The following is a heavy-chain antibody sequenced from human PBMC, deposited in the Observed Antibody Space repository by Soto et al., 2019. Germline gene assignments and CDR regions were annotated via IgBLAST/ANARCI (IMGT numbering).Heavy chain of an antibody. CDR3: ARVWADILTGTWYFDY. D-gene: IGHD3-9*01. CDR1: GYTFTSYD. CDR2: MNPNSGNT. V-gene: IGHV1-8*01. J-gene: IGHJ4*02. Sequence: ASVKVSCKASGYTFTSYDINWVRQATGQGLEWMGWMNPNSGNTGYAQKFQGRVTMTRNTSISTAYMELSSLRSEDTAVYYCARVWADILTGTWYFDYWGQGTLVTVSS.